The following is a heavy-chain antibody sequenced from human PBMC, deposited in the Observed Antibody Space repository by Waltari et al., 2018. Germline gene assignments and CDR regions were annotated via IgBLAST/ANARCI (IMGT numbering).Heavy chain of an antibody. D-gene: IGHD3-16*02. Sequence: QVQLVESGGGVVQPGVSLRLSCAASGFTFSSYGMHWVRQAPGKGLEWVAFIRYDGSNKYYADSVKGRFTISRDNSKNTLYLQMNSLRAEDTAVYYCASWVWGSYRYFDYWGQGTLVTVSS. CDR1: GFTFSSYG. V-gene: IGHV3-30*02. J-gene: IGHJ4*02. CDR2: IRYDGSNK. CDR3: ASWVWGSYRYFDY.